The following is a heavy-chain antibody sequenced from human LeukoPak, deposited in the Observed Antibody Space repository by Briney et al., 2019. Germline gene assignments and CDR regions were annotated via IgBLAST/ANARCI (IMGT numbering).Heavy chain of an antibody. J-gene: IGHJ5*02. D-gene: IGHD6-25*01. V-gene: IGHV1-18*01. CDR1: GGTFSSYG. CDR2: ISAYNGNT. Sequence: ASVKVSCKASGGTFSSYGISWVRQAPGQGLEWMGWISAYNGNTNYAQKLQGRVTMTTDTSTSTAYMELRSLRSDDTAVYYCARGRSSATYNWFDPWGQGTLVTVSS. CDR3: ARGRSSATYNWFDP.